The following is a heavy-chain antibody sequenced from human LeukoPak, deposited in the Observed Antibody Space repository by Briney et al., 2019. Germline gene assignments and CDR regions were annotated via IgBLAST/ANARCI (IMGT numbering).Heavy chain of an antibody. V-gene: IGHV7-4-1*02. J-gene: IGHJ4*02. CDR3: ARDSSYYYGSGLDY. CDR2: INTHTGNP. CDR1: GNTFTKYA. D-gene: IGHD3-10*01. Sequence: GASVKVSCKASGNTFTKYAVNWVRQAPGQGLEWMGWINTHTGNPTYAQGFTGRFVFSLGTSVSTAYLQISSLKAEDTAVYYCARDSSYYYGSGLDYWGQGTLVTVSS.